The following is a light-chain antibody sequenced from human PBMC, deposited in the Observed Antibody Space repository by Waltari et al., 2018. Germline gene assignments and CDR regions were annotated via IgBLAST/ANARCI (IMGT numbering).Light chain of an antibody. Sequence: QVVLTQSPSASASLGDSVQLTCTLTGGHTNNGIACHQHQPGKGPRFLMKVNNDGSHKKGAVIPDRFSGSSSESQHYLTISSLQSEDEADYYCQTWVTGGVFGGGTKLTVL. V-gene: IGLV4-69*01. CDR2: VNNDGSH. CDR3: QTWVTGGV. J-gene: IGLJ3*02. CDR1: GGHTNNG.